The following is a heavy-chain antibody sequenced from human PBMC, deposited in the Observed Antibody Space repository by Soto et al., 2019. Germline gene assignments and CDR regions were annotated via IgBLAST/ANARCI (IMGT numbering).Heavy chain of an antibody. D-gene: IGHD3-16*01. CDR3: ATDFIWGGGALDI. CDR1: ADTFSRYD. J-gene: IGHJ3*02. V-gene: IGHV1-8*01. CDR2: INPNIGNT. Sequence: QVQLVQSEAEVKKPGDSVRVSCKASADTFSRYDINWVRQATGQGLEWMGWINPNIGNTGYAQKFQGRVTMTRSASISTAHMELSSLRSEDTAVYYCATDFIWGGGALDIWGQGTMVTVSS.